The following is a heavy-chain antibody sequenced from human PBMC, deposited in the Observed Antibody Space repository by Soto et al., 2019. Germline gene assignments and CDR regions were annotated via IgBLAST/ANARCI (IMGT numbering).Heavy chain of an antibody. J-gene: IGHJ4*02. CDR1: GGSMRNYF. D-gene: IGHD6-13*01. CDR2: IHYSGTT. Sequence: SDTLSLTCTVSGGSMRNYFWTWIRQPPGKGLEWIGYIHYSGTTSFFPSYNPSLRSRVTTSEDTSKNQFSLKLLSVTTADTAVYFCAAGEASSRNLAPYYLDFWGQGTLVTVSS. V-gene: IGHV4-59*07. CDR3: AAGEASSRNLAPYYLDF.